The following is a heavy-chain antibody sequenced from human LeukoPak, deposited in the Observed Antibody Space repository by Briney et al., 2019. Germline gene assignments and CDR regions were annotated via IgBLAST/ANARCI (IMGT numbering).Heavy chain of an antibody. J-gene: IGHJ4*02. D-gene: IGHD3-10*01. Sequence: SETLSLTCTVSGGSITSYYWSWIRQPPGKGLEWIGYIYYSGITDYNPSLKSRVTISVDTSKNQFSLKLSSVTAADTAVYYCARIYYGSGSYYFDYWGQGTLVTVSS. CDR3: ARIYYGSGSYYFDY. CDR2: IYYSGIT. V-gene: IGHV4-59*01. CDR1: GGSITSYY.